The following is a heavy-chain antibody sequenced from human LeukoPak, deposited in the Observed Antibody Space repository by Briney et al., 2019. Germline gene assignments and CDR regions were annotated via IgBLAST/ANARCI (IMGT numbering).Heavy chain of an antibody. D-gene: IGHD3-3*01. Sequence: AGGSLRLSCAASGFTFSSYSMNWVRQPPGKGLEWIGSIYYSGSTYYNPSLKSRVTISVDTSENQFSLKLSSVTAADTAVYYCARQVYDFWSGYYPQTQFDYWGQGTLVTVSS. V-gene: IGHV4-39*01. J-gene: IGHJ4*02. CDR2: IYYSGST. CDR3: ARQVYDFWSGYYPQTQFDY. CDR1: GFTFSSYSMN.